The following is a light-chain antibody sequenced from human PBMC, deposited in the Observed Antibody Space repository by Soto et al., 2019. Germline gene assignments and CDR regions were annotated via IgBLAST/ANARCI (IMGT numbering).Light chain of an antibody. V-gene: IGKV3-20*01. CDR3: QQYGSSLYT. CDR1: QSVRSRY. J-gene: IGKJ2*01. CDR2: GAY. Sequence: EIVLTQSPGTLSSSPGERATLSCRASQSVRSRYLAWYQQKPGQAPRLLIYGAYMRATGIPDRFRGSGSETEFTLTISRLEPEDFAVYYCQQYGSSLYTFGQGTKLEIK.